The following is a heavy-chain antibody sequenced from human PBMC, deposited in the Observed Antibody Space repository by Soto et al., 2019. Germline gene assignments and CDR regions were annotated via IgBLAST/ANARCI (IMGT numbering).Heavy chain of an antibody. CDR1: GITYSTYA. D-gene: IGHD5-12*01. CDR3: ARAISGYVT. V-gene: IGHV1-3*01. J-gene: IGHJ5*02. Sequence: QVHLEQSGAEVKHPGASVRVSCKASGITYSTYAIHWVRQAPGQGLEWMGWINAGEGYTRYSQDFQGRVTLTTVTSASTTYMDLSNLTFEDTAVYYCARAISGYVTWGQGTQVTVSS. CDR2: INAGEGYT.